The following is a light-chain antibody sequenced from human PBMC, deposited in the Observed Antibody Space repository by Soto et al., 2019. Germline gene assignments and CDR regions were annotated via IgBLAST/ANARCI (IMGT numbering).Light chain of an antibody. V-gene: IGLV1-51*01. Sequence: QSVVTQPPSVSAAPGQKVTISCSGSSSNLGNNYVSWYQRLPGTAPKLLIYDDSERPPGIPDRFSGSKSGSSATLGISGLRPVDEADYYCGTWASSLSAVVFGGGTKLTVL. CDR2: DDS. CDR3: GTWASSLSAVV. CDR1: SSNLGNNY. J-gene: IGLJ2*01.